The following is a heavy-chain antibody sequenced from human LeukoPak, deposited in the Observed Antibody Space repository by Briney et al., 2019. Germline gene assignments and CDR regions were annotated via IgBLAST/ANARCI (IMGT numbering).Heavy chain of an antibody. CDR1: GFTFSIYA. V-gene: IGHV3-15*01. Sequence: PGGSLRLSCAASGFTFSIYAMHWVRQAPGKGLEWVGRIKSKTDGGTTDYAAPVKGRFTISRDDSKNTLYLQMNSLKTEDTAVYYCTAPRLFGWLVRWELDYWGQGTLVTVSS. J-gene: IGHJ4*02. CDR3: TAPRLFGWLVRWELDY. CDR2: IKSKTDGGTT. D-gene: IGHD6-19*01.